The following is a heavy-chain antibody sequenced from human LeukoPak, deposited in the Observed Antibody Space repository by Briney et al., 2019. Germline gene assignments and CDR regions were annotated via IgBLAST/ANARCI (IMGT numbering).Heavy chain of an antibody. D-gene: IGHD2-15*01. CDR2: IRNKASGGTT. Sequence: PGRSLRLSCTASGFTFGDYSMTWFGQAPGKGLEWVSFIRNKASGGTTEHAASVRGRFTTSRDDSKSIAYLQMNSLKTEDTALYYCTRDRIMTDFWGQGTLVTVSS. CDR3: TRDRIMTDF. CDR1: GFTFGDYS. J-gene: IGHJ4*02. V-gene: IGHV3-49*03.